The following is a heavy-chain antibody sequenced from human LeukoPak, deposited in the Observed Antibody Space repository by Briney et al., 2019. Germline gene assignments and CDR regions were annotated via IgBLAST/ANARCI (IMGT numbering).Heavy chain of an antibody. CDR3: AREDHNYYDSSGYRNNHYYYYMDV. Sequence: PSETLSLTCTVSGGSISSGSYYWSWIRQPAGKGLEWIGRIYTSGSTNYNPSLKSRGTISVDTSKNQFSLKLSSVTAADTAVYYCAREDHNYYDSSGYRNNHYYYYMDVWGKGTTVTISS. CDR2: IYTSGST. CDR1: GGSISSGSYY. V-gene: IGHV4-61*02. J-gene: IGHJ6*03. D-gene: IGHD3-22*01.